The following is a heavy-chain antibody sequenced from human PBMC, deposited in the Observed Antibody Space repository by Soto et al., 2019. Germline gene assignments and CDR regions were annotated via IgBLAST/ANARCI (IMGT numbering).Heavy chain of an antibody. J-gene: IGHJ4*02. CDR3: AKAVDITVRGVPPSDF. V-gene: IGHV3-30*18. Sequence: QVQLVESGGGVVQPGRSLRLSCAASGFTFHNYGMHWVRQAPGKGLEWVAVISYDGSNKYYPDSVKGRFTISRDNSKDTLYLQMNSLRPEDTGVYYCAKAVDITVRGVPPSDFWGQGTLVTVSS. CDR2: ISYDGSNK. D-gene: IGHD3-10*01. CDR1: GFTFHNYG.